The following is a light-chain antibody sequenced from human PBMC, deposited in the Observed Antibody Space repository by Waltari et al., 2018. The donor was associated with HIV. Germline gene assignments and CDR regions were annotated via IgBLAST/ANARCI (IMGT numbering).Light chain of an antibody. CDR3: QSYDSSLSGWV. Sequence: QSVLTQPPSVSGAPGQRVSISCPGGSPNIGSGYDVHCYQQFPGRAPKVLIYANTNRPSGVPDRFSGSKSGYSASLVITGLQAEDDADYYCQSYDSSLSGWVFGGGTKLTVL. CDR2: ANT. V-gene: IGLV1-40*01. J-gene: IGLJ3*02. CDR1: SPNIGSGYD.